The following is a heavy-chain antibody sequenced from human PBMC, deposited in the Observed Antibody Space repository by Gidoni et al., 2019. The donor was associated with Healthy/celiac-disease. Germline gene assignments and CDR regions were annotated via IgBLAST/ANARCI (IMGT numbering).Heavy chain of an antibody. CDR3: ARGGGGYNVDY. D-gene: IGHD1-26*01. CDR2: ISYDGSNK. CDR1: GFPFSSYA. V-gene: IGHV3-30*01. J-gene: IGHJ4*02. Sequence: QVQLVESGGGVVQPGRSLRLSCAASGFPFSSYAMHWVRQAPGQGLEWVAVISYDGSNKYYADSVKGRFTIARDNSKNTLYLQMNSLGAEDTAVYYCARGGGGYNVDYWGQGTLVTVSS.